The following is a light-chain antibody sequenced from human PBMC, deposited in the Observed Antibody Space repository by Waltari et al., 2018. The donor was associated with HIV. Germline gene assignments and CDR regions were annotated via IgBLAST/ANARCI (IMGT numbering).Light chain of an antibody. J-gene: IGLJ3*02. V-gene: IGLV2-23*02. CDR3: CSYAGSSTL. CDR1: SSDVGSNNL. CDR2: EVS. Sequence: QSALTQPASVSGSPGPSITISCTGISSDVGSNNLVPWYQQHPCKAPKLMIYEVSKRPSGVSNRFSGSKSGNTASLTISGLQAEDEADYYCCSYAGSSTLFGGGTKLTVL.